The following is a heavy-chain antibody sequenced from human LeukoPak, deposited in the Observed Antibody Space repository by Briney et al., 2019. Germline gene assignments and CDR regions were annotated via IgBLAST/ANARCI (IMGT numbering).Heavy chain of an antibody. CDR3: ATFKRGSIAAAGLDWFDP. J-gene: IGHJ5*02. CDR1: GGSISSSSYY. V-gene: IGHV4-39*07. D-gene: IGHD6-13*01. Sequence: PSETLSLTCTVSGGSISSSSYYWGWIRQPPGKGLEWIGSIYYSGSTYYNPSLKSRVTISVDTSKNQFSLKLSSVTAAGTAVYYCATFKRGSIAAAGLDWFDPWGQGTLVTVSS. CDR2: IYYSGST.